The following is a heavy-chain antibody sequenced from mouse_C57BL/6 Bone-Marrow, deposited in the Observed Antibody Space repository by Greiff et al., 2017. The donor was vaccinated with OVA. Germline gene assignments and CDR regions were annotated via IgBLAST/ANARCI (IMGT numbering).Heavy chain of an antibody. J-gene: IGHJ2*01. D-gene: IGHD2-5*01. V-gene: IGHV3-6*01. Sequence: ESGPGLVKPSQSLSLPCSVTGYSITSGYYWNWIRQFPGNKLEWMGYISYDGSNNYNPSLKNRISITRDTSKNQFFLKLNAVTTEDTATYCCARGGYSNYVDYWGQGTTLTVSS. CDR1: GYSITSGYY. CDR2: ISYDGSN. CDR3: ARGGYSNYVDY.